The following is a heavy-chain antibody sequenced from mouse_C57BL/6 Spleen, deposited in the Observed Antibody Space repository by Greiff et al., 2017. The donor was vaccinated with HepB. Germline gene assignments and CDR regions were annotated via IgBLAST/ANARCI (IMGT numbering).Heavy chain of an antibody. CDR2: IYPRSGNT. D-gene: IGHD2-4*01. CDR1: GYTFTSYG. J-gene: IGHJ3*01. V-gene: IGHV1-81*01. Sequence: QVQLQQSGAELARPGASVKLSCKASGYTFTSYGISWVKQRTGQGLEWIGEIYPRSGNTYYNEKFKGKATLTADKSSSTAYMELRSLTSEDSAVYFCARGGDYDVLAYWGQGTLVTVSA. CDR3: ARGGDYDVLAY.